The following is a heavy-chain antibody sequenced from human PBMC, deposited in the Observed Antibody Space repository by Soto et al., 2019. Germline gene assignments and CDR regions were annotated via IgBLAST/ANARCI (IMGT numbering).Heavy chain of an antibody. D-gene: IGHD2-15*01. CDR2: INPSGIST. CDR1: GYSFTNYY. J-gene: IGHJ4*02. V-gene: IGHV1-46*01. Sequence: QVQLVQSGAEVKKPGASVKVSCKTSGYSFTNYYLHWVRQAPGQGLEWMGLINPSGISTSYAQKIQGRVTMTRDTSTSTVYMDLSSLRSEDTAVYYGARSDNVVVAASSPVYFDYWGQGTLVTVSS. CDR3: ARSDNVVVAASSPVYFDY.